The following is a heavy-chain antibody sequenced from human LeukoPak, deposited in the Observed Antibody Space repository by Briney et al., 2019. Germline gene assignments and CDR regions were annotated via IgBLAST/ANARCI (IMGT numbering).Heavy chain of an antibody. CDR2: INSDGINT. Sequence: GGSLRLSCAASGFTFSNYWMHWVRQAPGKGLVWVSRINSDGINTSYADSVKGRFTISRDNAKNSLYLQMNSLRAEDTAVYYCARESLRNSGWSDAFDIWGQGTMVTVSS. V-gene: IGHV3-74*01. CDR3: ARESLRNSGWSDAFDI. D-gene: IGHD6-19*01. CDR1: GFTFSNYW. J-gene: IGHJ3*02.